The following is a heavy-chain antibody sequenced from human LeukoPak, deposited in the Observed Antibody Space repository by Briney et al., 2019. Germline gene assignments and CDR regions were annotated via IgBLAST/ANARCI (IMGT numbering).Heavy chain of an antibody. CDR2: INQDGSEK. D-gene: IGHD6-13*01. Sequence: GGSLRLSCAASGFTFSDYWMTWVRQAPGKGLEWVANINQDGSEKYYVDSVKGRFTISRDNAKNSLYLQMNSLRAEDTAVYYCARDRRYSSSWYGYYYYYMDVWGKGTTVTASS. CDR3: ARDRRYSSSWYGYYYYYMDV. J-gene: IGHJ6*03. CDR1: GFTFSDYW. V-gene: IGHV3-7*01.